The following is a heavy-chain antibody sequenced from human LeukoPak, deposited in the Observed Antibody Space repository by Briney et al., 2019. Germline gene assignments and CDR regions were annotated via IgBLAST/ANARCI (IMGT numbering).Heavy chain of an antibody. CDR2: ISYDGSNK. CDR1: GFTFSSYG. D-gene: IGHD3-10*01. Sequence: GRSLRLSCAASGFTFSSYGMHWVRQAPGKGLEWVAVISYDGSNKYYADSVKGRFTISRDNSKNTLYLQMNSLRAEDTAVYYCAKSSNFMVRAHIDYWGQGTLVTVSS. CDR3: AKSSNFMVRAHIDY. V-gene: IGHV3-30*18. J-gene: IGHJ4*02.